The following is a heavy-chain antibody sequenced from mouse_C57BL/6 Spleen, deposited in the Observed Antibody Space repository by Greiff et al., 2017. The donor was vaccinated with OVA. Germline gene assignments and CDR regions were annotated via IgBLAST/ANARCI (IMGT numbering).Heavy chain of an antibody. J-gene: IGHJ4*01. CDR1: GYTFTSYW. CDR3: ARPAYDYDGGYAMDY. Sequence: QVQLQQPGAELVKPGASVKMSCKASGYTFTSYWVTWVKQRPGQGLEWIGDIYPGSGSTNYNEKFKSKATLTVDTSSSTAYMQLSSLTSEDSAVYYCARPAYDYDGGYAMDYWGQGTSVTVSS. D-gene: IGHD2-4*01. V-gene: IGHV1-55*01. CDR2: IYPGSGST.